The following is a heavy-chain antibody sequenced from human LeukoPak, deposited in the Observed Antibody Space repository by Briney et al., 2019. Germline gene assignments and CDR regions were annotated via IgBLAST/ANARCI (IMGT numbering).Heavy chain of an antibody. D-gene: IGHD3-10*01. J-gene: IGHJ4*02. CDR1: GYTFTSYG. CDR3: ARAPITMVRGVSVQFDY. V-gene: IGHV1-18*01. CDR2: ISAYSGNT. Sequence: ASVKVSCKASGYTFTSYGISWVRQAPGQGLEWMGWISAYSGNTNYAQELQGRVTMTTDTSTSTAYMELRSLRSDDTAVYYCARAPITMVRGVSVQFDYWGQGTLVTVSS.